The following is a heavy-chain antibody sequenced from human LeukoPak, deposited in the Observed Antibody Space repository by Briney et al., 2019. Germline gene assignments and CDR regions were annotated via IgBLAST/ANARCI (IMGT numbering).Heavy chain of an antibody. Sequence: GGSLRLSCAASGFTFTDHYMSWVRQAPGKGLEWVSYISSGGDIICYADSVKGRFTISRDNSKNTLYLQMNSLRAEDTAVYYCARTIFGAALDYWGQGTLVTVSS. D-gene: IGHD1-26*01. CDR1: GFTFTDHY. J-gene: IGHJ4*02. CDR2: ISSGGDII. CDR3: ARTIFGAALDY. V-gene: IGHV3-11*01.